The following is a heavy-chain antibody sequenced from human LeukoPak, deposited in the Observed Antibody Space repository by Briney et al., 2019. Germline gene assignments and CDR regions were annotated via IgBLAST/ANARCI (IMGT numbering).Heavy chain of an antibody. CDR3: ARSAGYYDSSGYSKFDY. Sequence: SETLSLTCTVSGYSISSGYYWGWFRQPPGKGLEWVGDIYRSGNTYYTPSLKSRVTISVDTSKNQYSLKLSSVTAADTAVYYCARSAGYYDSSGYSKFDYWGQGTLVTVSS. J-gene: IGHJ4*02. CDR1: GYSISSGYY. V-gene: IGHV4-38-2*02. CDR2: IYRSGNT. D-gene: IGHD3-22*01.